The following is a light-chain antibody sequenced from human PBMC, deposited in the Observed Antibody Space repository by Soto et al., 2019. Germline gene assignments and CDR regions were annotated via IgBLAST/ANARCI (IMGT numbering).Light chain of an antibody. V-gene: IGLV2-8*01. CDR1: SSDVGGYNY. J-gene: IGLJ2*01. Sequence: QSVLTQPPSASWSPGQSVTISCTGTSSDVGGYNYVSWFQQHPGKAPKLIIYEVTKRPSGVPDRFSGSKSGNTASLTVSGLQGEDEADYYCNSYAGSNNVIFGGGTKVTVL. CDR2: EVT. CDR3: NSYAGSNNVI.